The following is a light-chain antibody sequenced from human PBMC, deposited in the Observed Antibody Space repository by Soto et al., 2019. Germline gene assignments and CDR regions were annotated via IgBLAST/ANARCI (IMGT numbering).Light chain of an antibody. CDR1: QGISNY. V-gene: IGKV1-27*01. Sequence: DIQMTQSPSSLSASVGDRVTITCRASQGISNYLAWYQQQPGKVPKLLIYVASTLQSGVPSRFSGSESVTDFTLTISSLQPEAVATYYCQTYNSAPWTFGHGTKVEIK. CDR2: VAS. J-gene: IGKJ1*01. CDR3: QTYNSAPWT.